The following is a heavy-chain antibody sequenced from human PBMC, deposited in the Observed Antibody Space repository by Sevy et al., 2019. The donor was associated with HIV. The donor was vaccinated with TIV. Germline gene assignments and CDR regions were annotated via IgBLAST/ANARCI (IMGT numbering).Heavy chain of an antibody. CDR2: IIPIFGTA. V-gene: IGHV1-69*13. D-gene: IGHD1-26*01. CDR1: GGTFSSYA. Sequence: ASVKVSCKASGGTFSSYAISWVRQAPGQGLEWMGVIIPIFGTANYAQKFQGRVTITADESTSTAYMELTSLKSDDTAVYYCARGGGVGATTTPDSWGQGTLLTVSS. J-gene: IGHJ4*02. CDR3: ARGGGVGATTTPDS.